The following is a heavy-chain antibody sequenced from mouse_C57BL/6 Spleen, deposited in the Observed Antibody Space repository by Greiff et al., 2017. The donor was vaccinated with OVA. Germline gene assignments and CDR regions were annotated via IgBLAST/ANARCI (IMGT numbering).Heavy chain of an antibody. CDR3: TRGGGSWYYFDY. CDR1: GYTFTDYE. V-gene: IGHV1-15*01. J-gene: IGHJ2*01. CDR2: IDPETGGT. Sequence: QVQLQQSGAELVRPGASVTLSCKASGYTFTDYEMHWVKQTPVHGLEWIGAIDPETGGTAYNQKFKGKAILTADKSSSTAYMELRSLTSEDSAVYYCTRGGGSWYYFDYWGQGTTLTVSS.